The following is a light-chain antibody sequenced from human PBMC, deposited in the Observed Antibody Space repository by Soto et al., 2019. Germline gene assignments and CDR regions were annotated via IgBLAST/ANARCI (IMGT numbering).Light chain of an antibody. J-gene: IGKJ5*01. CDR1: QSVGSN. V-gene: IGKV3-11*01. CDR2: DAS. Sequence: SLGVRAAFSCKASQSVGSNLAWYQHKPGQAPRLLIYDASTRATGIPARFSGSVSGTDFTLTISCLGRDDILVDHCQQRSNRLITFRQGTRLEIK. CDR3: QQRSNRLIT.